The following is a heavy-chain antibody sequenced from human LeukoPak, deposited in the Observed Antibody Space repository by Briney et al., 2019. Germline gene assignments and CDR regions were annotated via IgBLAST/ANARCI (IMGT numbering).Heavy chain of an antibody. CDR2: INPSGGST. CDR1: GYTFTSYA. D-gene: IGHD5-18*01. V-gene: IGHV1-46*01. CDR3: ARDSGYSYGSPYYFDY. J-gene: IGHJ4*02. Sequence: ASVKVSCKASGYTFTSYAMHWVRQAPGQGLEWMGIINPSGGSTSYAQKFQGRVTMTRDTSTSTVYMELSSLRSEDTAVYYCARDSGYSYGSPYYFDYWGQGTLVTVSS.